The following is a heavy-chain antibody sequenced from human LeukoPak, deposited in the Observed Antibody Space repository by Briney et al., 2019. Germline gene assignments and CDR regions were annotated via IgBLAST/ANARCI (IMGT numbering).Heavy chain of an antibody. CDR1: GFTFSSYG. V-gene: IGHV3-23*01. Sequence: GGSLRLSCAASGFTFSSYGMHWVRQAPGKGLEWVSAITASGGNTYYADSVKGRFTISRDNSKNTLYLQVNSLRAEDTAVYYCAKGNGYSYGRYYFDYWGQGTLVTVSS. CDR3: AKGNGYSYGRYYFDY. CDR2: ITASGGNT. D-gene: IGHD5-18*01. J-gene: IGHJ4*02.